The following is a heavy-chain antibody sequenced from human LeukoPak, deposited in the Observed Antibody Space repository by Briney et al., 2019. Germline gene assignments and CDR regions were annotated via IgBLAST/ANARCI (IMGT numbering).Heavy chain of an antibody. Sequence: GGSLRLSCAASGFNFSSYAMSWGRQAPGKGLEWVSAISGSGGSTYYADSVKGRFTISRDNSKNTLYLQMNSLRAEDTAVYYCAKVVGATLDYWGQGTLVTVSS. CDR1: GFNFSSYA. V-gene: IGHV3-23*01. CDR2: ISGSGGST. CDR3: AKVVGATLDY. J-gene: IGHJ4*02. D-gene: IGHD1-26*01.